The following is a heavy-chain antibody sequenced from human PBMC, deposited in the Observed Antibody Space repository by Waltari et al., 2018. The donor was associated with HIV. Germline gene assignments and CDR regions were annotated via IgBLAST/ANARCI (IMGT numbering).Heavy chain of an antibody. CDR2: IISKTDGGTA. D-gene: IGHD2-21*01. V-gene: IGHV3-15*01. J-gene: IGHJ4*02. CDR1: GFTFSNAW. Sequence: EVQLVASGGGLVKPGESLRLSCAASGFTFSNAWMSWVRQAPGKGLKWVGRIISKTDGGTADYAAPLKGRFTISRDDSKNTRYRQRNSLKTEDTAVYYCATIPFPDYWGQGTLVTVSS. CDR3: ATIPFPDY.